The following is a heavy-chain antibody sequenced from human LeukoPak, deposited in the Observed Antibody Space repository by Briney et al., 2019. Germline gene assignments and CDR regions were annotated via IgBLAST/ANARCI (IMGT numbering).Heavy chain of an antibody. CDR1: GGSISSSSYY. CDR2: IYYSGIT. D-gene: IGHD3-22*01. CDR3: ARNYYDSSGPFASHYMDV. V-gene: IGHV4-39*01. Sequence: KPSETLSLTCTVSGGSISSSSYYWGWIRQPPGKGLAWIGSIYYSGITYYNPSLKSRVTISVDTSKNQFSLKLSSVTAADTAVYYCARNYYDSSGPFASHYMDVWGKGTTVTVSS. J-gene: IGHJ6*03.